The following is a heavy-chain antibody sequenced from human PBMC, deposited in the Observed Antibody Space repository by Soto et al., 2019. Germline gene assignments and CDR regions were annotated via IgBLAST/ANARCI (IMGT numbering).Heavy chain of an antibody. J-gene: IGHJ6*02. V-gene: IGHV1-18*01. Sequence: QVQLVQSGAEVKKPGASVRVSCKASGYTFTSYGISWVRQAPGQGLEWMGWISAYNGNTNYAPKLQGRGTMTTDTATSTAYMELRGLRSDDTAVDYCARVDFLVLVPAAMACGMDVLGQGTTVTVSS. D-gene: IGHD2-2*01. CDR2: ISAYNGNT. CDR1: GYTFTSYG. CDR3: ARVDFLVLVPAAMACGMDV.